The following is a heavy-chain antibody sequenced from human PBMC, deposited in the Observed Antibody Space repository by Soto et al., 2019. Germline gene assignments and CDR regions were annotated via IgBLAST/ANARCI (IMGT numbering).Heavy chain of an antibody. CDR3: ARDVCSGVACYIVNWFDS. D-gene: IGHD2-15*01. CDR2: ISAIGAST. CDR1: GFSFNSYA. Sequence: EVQLLESGGGLVQPGGSLRLSCSASGFSFNSYAMTWVRQAPGKGLEWVSTISAIGASTYYADSVRGRFAISRDYSKNTLYLQMDSLRAEDTAVYYCARDVCSGVACYIVNWFDSWGQGTLVAVSS. J-gene: IGHJ5*01. V-gene: IGHV3-23*01.